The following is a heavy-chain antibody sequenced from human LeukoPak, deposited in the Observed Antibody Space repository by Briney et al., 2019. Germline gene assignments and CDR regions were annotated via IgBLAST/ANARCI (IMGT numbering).Heavy chain of an antibody. V-gene: IGHV3-33*01. CDR3: ARGTSFCDYGVLDY. J-gene: IGHJ4*02. D-gene: IGHD4-17*01. CDR1: GFTFSSYG. Sequence: PGGSLRLSCAASGFTFSSYGMHWVRQAPGKGLERVAVIWYDGSNKYYADSVKGRFTISRDNSKNTLYLQMNSLRAEDTAVYYCARGTSFCDYGVLDYGGQGTLVTVSS. CDR2: IWYDGSNK.